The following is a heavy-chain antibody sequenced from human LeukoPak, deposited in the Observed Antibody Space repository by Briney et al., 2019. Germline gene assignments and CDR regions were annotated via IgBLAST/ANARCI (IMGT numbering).Heavy chain of an antibody. CDR1: GFTFSNYW. V-gene: IGHV3-7*01. CDR2: IKQDGSEK. Sequence: QPGGSLRLSCAASGFTFSNYWMSWVRQAPGKGLEWVANIKQDGSEKYYVDSVKGRFTISRDNAMNSLYLQMNSLRAEDTALYYCAKVGSTSWYLDYWGQGILVTVSS. D-gene: IGHD2-2*01. J-gene: IGHJ4*02. CDR3: AKVGSTSWYLDY.